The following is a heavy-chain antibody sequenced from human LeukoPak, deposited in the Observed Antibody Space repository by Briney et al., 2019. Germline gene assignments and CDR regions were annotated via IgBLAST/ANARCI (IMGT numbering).Heavy chain of an antibody. Sequence: GGSLRLSCAASGFTFSSYGMHWVRQAPGKGLEWVAVISYDGSNKYYADSVKGRFTISRDNSKNTLYLQMNSLRAEDTAVYYCARSRTASGGYNSIGYWGQGTLVTVSS. J-gene: IGHJ4*02. D-gene: IGHD5-24*01. CDR1: GFTFSSYG. V-gene: IGHV3-30*03. CDR3: ARSRTASGGYNSIGY. CDR2: ISYDGSNK.